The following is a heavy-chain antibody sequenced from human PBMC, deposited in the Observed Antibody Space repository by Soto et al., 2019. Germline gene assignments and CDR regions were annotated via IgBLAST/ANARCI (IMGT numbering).Heavy chain of an antibody. J-gene: IGHJ3*02. CDR3: ARDQLWLEFGAFDI. CDR2: IWYDGSNK. D-gene: IGHD5-18*01. Sequence: QVQLVESGGGVVQHGRSLRLSCAASGFTFSSYGMHWVRQAPGKGLEWVAVIWYDGSNKYYADSVKGRFTISRDNSKNTLYLQMNSLRAEDTAVYYCARDQLWLEFGAFDIWGQGTMVTVSS. V-gene: IGHV3-33*01. CDR1: GFTFSSYG.